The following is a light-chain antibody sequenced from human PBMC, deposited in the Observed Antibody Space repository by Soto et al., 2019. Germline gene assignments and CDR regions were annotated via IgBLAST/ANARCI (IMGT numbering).Light chain of an antibody. CDR1: QSISSW. V-gene: IGKV1-5*01. CDR2: DAS. CDR3: QQYENYWT. Sequence: DVQMTQSASTPSATAGDRATITCRASQSISSWLAWYQHKPGKAPKLLIYDASNLDSGVPSRFSGSGSGTEFSLTISNLQPDDCATYYCQQYENYWTFGQGTRVEIK. J-gene: IGKJ1*01.